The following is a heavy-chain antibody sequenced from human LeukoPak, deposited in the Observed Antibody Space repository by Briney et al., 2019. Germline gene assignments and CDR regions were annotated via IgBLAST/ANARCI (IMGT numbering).Heavy chain of an antibody. Sequence: PGRSLRLSCAASGFTFSSYGMHWVRQAPGKGLEWVAVIWYDGSNKYYADSVKGRFTISRDNSKNTLYLQMNSLRAEDTAVYYCARAHYGDYFDYWGQGTLVTVSS. CDR1: GFTFSSYG. D-gene: IGHD4-17*01. CDR2: IWYDGSNK. CDR3: ARAHYGDYFDY. J-gene: IGHJ4*02. V-gene: IGHV3-33*01.